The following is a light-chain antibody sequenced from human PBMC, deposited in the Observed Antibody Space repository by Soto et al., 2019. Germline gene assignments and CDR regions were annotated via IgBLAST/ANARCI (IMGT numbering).Light chain of an antibody. CDR3: QPYGSPPQT. J-gene: IGKJ4*02. CDR1: QSVRSSY. CDR2: GAS. Sequence: EIVLTQYPGTMSLSPGERCTLSGRASQSVRSSYLAWYQQKPGQAPRLLIYGASSRATGITDRISGSGSGTDFTLTISRLEPEDFAVYYCQPYGSPPQTVGPVTQVEIK. V-gene: IGKV3-20*01.